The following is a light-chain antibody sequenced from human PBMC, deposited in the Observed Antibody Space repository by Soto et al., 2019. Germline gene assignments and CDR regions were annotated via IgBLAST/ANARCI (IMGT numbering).Light chain of an antibody. V-gene: IGLV2-11*01. Sequence: QSALTQPRSVSGSPGQSVTISCTGTSSDVGAYNYVSWYQQHPGKAPKFMIYDVSKRPSGVPDRFSGSKSGNTASLTISGLQEDDEDDYCWCSCAGTYFYVFGTGTKVTVL. CDR3: CSCAGTYFYV. CDR2: DVS. J-gene: IGLJ1*01. CDR1: SSDVGAYNY.